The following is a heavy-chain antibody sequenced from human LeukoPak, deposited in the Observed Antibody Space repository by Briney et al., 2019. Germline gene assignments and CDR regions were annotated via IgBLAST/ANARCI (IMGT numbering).Heavy chain of an antibody. V-gene: IGHV3-30*18. Sequence: GGSLRLSCAASGFTFSSYGMHWVRQAPGKGLEWVAVISYDGSNKYYADSVKGRFTISRDNSKNTLYLQMNSLRAEDTAVYYCAKDTTGSSSCLWGQGTLVTVSP. D-gene: IGHD6-13*01. CDR1: GFTFSSYG. CDR3: AKDTTGSSSCL. CDR2: ISYDGSNK. J-gene: IGHJ4*02.